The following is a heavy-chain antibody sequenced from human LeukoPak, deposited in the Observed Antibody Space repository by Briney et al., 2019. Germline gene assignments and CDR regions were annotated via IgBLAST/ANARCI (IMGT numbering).Heavy chain of an antibody. CDR1: GGSISSSSYY. J-gene: IGHJ6*03. Sequence: SETLSLTCTVSGGSISSSSYYWGWIRQPPGKGLEWIGSIYYSGSTYYNPSLKSRVTISVDTSKNQFSLKLSSVTAADTAMYYCARDPFGGNYMDVWGKGTTVTVSS. CDR3: ARDPFGGNYMDV. CDR2: IYYSGST. V-gene: IGHV4-39*07. D-gene: IGHD3-16*01.